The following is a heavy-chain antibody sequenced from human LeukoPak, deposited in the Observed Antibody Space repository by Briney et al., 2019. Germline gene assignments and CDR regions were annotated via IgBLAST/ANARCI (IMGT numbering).Heavy chain of an antibody. V-gene: IGHV1-46*01. D-gene: IGHD2-15*01. CDR3: ARDPGYCSGGSCYYFDY. CDR2: INPSGGST. J-gene: IGHJ4*02. Sequence: ASVKVSCKASGYTFTSYYMHWVRQAPGQGPEWMGIINPSGGSTSYAQKFQGRVTMTRDTPTSTVYMELSSLRSEDTAVYYCARDPGYCSGGSCYYFDYWGQGTLVTVSS. CDR1: GYTFTSYY.